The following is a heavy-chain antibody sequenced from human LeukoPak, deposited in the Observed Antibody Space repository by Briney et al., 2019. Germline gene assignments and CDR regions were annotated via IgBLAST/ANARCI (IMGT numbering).Heavy chain of an antibody. CDR2: ISSSSSYI. J-gene: IGHJ6*02. CDR1: GFTFSSYS. V-gene: IGHV3-21*01. CDR3: ARDNSYYGSGSLYYYYYGMDV. Sequence: GGSLRLSCAASGFTFSSYSMNWVRQAPGKGLEWVSSISSSSSYIYYADSVKGRFTISRDDAKNSLYLQMNSLRAEDTAVYYCARDNSYYGSGSLYYYYYGMDVWGQGTTVTVSS. D-gene: IGHD3-10*01.